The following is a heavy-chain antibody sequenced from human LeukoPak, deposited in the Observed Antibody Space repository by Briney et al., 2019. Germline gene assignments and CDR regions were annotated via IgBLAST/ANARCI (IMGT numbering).Heavy chain of an antibody. J-gene: IGHJ4*02. V-gene: IGHV4-4*07. D-gene: IGHD3-10*01. CDR1: GGSISSYY. CDR2: IYTSGST. CDR3: GRVVWFGELFFNY. Sequence: SETLSLTCTVSGGSISSYYWSWIGHPAGKGPEWFGRIYTSGSTNYNPSLKSRATMSVDTSKNQFSLKLSSVTAADTAVYYCGRVVWFGELFFNYWGQGTLVTVSS.